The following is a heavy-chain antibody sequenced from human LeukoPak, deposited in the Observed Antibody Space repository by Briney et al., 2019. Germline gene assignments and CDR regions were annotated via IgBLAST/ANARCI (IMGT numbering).Heavy chain of an antibody. CDR3: ARRTPSGIFGEAVDY. Sequence: GESLKISCKGSGYNFSTYWIGWVRQMPGKGLEWMGIIYPGDSDTRYSPSFQGQVTISADKSISTAYLQWSSLKASDTAMYYCARRTPSGIFGEAVDYWGQGTLVTVSS. CDR2: IYPGDSDT. CDR1: GYNFSTYW. J-gene: IGHJ4*02. D-gene: IGHD3-3*01. V-gene: IGHV5-51*01.